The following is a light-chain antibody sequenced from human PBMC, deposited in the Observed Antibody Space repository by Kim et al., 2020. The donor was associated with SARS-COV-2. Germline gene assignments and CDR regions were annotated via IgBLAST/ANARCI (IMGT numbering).Light chain of an antibody. Sequence: PGESATLSCRASQTISHNYLAWYQQKPGQAPRLVIYGASSRATGIPDRFSGSGSGADFTLTISRLEPEDFAMYYCQQYGSSPRLTFGGGTKVDIK. V-gene: IGKV3-20*01. J-gene: IGKJ4*01. CDR2: GAS. CDR3: QQYGSSPRLT. CDR1: QTISHNY.